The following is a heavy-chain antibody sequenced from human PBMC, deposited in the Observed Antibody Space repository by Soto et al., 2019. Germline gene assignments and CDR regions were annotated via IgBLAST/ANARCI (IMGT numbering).Heavy chain of an antibody. CDR1: GFTFSSYA. CDR3: AKHHTIVVVPAAIRSGDYYYYMDV. CDR2: ISGSGGST. Sequence: GGSLRLSCAASGFTFSSYAMSWVRQAPGKGLEWVSAISGSGGSTYYADSVKGRFTISRDNSKNTLYLQMNSLRAEDTAVYYCAKHHTIVVVPAAIRSGDYYYYMDVWGKGTTVTVSS. V-gene: IGHV3-23*01. D-gene: IGHD2-2*02. J-gene: IGHJ6*03.